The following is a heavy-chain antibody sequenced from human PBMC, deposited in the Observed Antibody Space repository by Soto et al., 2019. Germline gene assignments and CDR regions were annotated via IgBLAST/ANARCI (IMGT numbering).Heavy chain of an antibody. V-gene: IGHV3-48*03. CDR2: ISSSGSTI. Sequence: GGSLRLSCAASGFTFSSYEMNWVRQAPGKGLEWVSYISSSGSTIYYADSVKGRFTISRDNAKNSLYLQMNSLRAEDTAVYYCARDADFWSGPIPNYFDYWGQGTLVTVSS. D-gene: IGHD3-3*01. CDR1: GFTFSSYE. CDR3: ARDADFWSGPIPNYFDY. J-gene: IGHJ4*02.